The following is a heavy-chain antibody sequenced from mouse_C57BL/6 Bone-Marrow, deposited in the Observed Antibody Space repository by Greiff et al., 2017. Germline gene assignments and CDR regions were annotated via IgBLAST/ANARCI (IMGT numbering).Heavy chain of an antibody. D-gene: IGHD3-2*02. J-gene: IGHJ4*01. CDR3: AKQLRPLYYAMDY. V-gene: IGHV1-7*01. CDR1: GYTFTSYW. Sequence: QVQLQQSGAELAKPGASVKLSCKASGYTFTSYWMHWVKQRPGQGLEWIGYITPSSGYTKYNQKFKDKATLTADKSSSTAYMQLSRLTYEDSAVYYCAKQLRPLYYAMDYWGQGTSVTVSS. CDR2: ITPSSGYT.